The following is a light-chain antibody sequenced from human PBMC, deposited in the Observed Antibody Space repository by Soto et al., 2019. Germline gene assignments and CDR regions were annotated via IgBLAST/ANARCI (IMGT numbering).Light chain of an antibody. V-gene: IGKV3-11*01. CDR1: QSVISH. CDR2: DAS. Sequence: ERGTXSCRASQSVISHLAWYQQKRGQAGRLIIFDASNRATDMACRFSGSGSGTDFTLTISSLGAEDFAVYYCHQRSKWPWTFGGGTKMDIK. J-gene: IGKJ4*02. CDR3: HQRSKWPWT.